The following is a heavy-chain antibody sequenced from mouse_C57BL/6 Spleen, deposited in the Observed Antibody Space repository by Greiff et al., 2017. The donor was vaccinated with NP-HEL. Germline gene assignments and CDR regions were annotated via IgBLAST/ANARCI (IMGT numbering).Heavy chain of an antibody. CDR2: IHPNSGST. J-gene: IGHJ1*03. D-gene: IGHD2-3*01. CDR1: GYTFTSYW. V-gene: IGHV1-64*01. Sequence: VQLQQSGAELVKPGASVKLSCKASGYTFTSYWMHWVKQRPGQGLEWIGMIHPNSGSTNYNEKFKSKATLTVDKSSSTAYMQLSSLTSEDSAVYYCARWGLLRYFDVWGTGTTVTVSS. CDR3: ARWGLLRYFDV.